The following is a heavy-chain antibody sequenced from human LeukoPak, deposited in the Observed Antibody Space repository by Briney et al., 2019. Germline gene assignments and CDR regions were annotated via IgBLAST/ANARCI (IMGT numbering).Heavy chain of an antibody. CDR1: GFTFNSYA. V-gene: IGHV3-23*01. D-gene: IGHD3-3*01. Sequence: GGSLRLSCAASGFTFNSYAMNWVRQAPGRGLEWVSAISGSGHSTYYADSVKGRFTISRDNAKNSLYLQMNSLRAEDTAVYYCARPRSGYYPGSWFDPWGQGTLVTVSS. CDR3: ARPRSGYYPGSWFDP. J-gene: IGHJ5*02. CDR2: ISGSGHST.